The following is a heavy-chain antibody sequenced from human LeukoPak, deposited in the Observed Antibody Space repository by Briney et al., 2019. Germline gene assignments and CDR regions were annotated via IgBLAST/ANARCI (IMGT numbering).Heavy chain of an antibody. J-gene: IGHJ3*02. Sequence: ASVKVSCKASGYTFTGYYMHWVRQAPGQGLEWMGWINPNSGGTNYAQKFQGRVTMTRDTSISTAYMELSRLRSDDTAVYYCARETPPYYYDSSGYHLGDFDIWGQGTMVTVSS. CDR1: GYTFTGYY. V-gene: IGHV1-2*02. D-gene: IGHD3-22*01. CDR3: ARETPPYYYDSSGYHLGDFDI. CDR2: INPNSGGT.